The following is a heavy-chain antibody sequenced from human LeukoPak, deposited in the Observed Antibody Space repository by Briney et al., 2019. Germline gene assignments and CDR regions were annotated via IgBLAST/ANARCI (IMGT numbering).Heavy chain of an antibody. CDR3: AKAVVIVPTATPFDY. CDR1: GFTFSSYG. CDR2: ISGSGGST. J-gene: IGHJ4*02. Sequence: GGSLRLSCAASGFTFSSYGMSWVRQAPGKGLEWVSAISGSGGSTYYADSVKGRFTISRDNSKNTLYLQMNSLRAEDTAVYYCAKAVVIVPTATPFDYWGQGTLVTVSS. V-gene: IGHV3-23*01. D-gene: IGHD2-2*01.